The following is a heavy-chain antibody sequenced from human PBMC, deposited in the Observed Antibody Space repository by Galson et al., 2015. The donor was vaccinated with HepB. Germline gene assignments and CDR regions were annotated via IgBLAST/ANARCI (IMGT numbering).Heavy chain of an antibody. CDR3: AAESCSSTSCYMQGYYYYGMDV. J-gene: IGHJ6*02. D-gene: IGHD2-2*02. CDR2: IVVGSGNT. CDR1: GFTFTSSA. Sequence: SVKVSCKASGFTFTSSAMQWVRQARGQRLEWIGWIVVGSGNTNYAQKFQERVTITRDMSTSTAYMELSSLRSEDTAVYYCAAESCSSTSCYMQGYYYYGMDVWGQGTTVTVSS. V-gene: IGHV1-58*02.